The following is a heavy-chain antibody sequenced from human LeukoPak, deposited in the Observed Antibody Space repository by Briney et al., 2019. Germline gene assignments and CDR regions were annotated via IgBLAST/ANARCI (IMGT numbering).Heavy chain of an antibody. D-gene: IGHD3-22*01. Sequence: GGSLRLSCAASEFTFDDYAMHWVRQAPGKGLEWVSGISWNSGSIGYADSVKGRFTISRDNAKNSLYLQMNSLRAEDTAVYYCARDLNYYDSRGYFDYWGQGTLVTVSS. J-gene: IGHJ4*02. CDR1: EFTFDDYA. V-gene: IGHV3-9*01. CDR2: ISWNSGSI. CDR3: ARDLNYYDSRGYFDY.